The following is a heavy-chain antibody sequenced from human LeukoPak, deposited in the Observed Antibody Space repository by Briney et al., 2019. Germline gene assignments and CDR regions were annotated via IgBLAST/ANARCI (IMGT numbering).Heavy chain of an antibody. J-gene: IGHJ1*01. CDR2: ISAYNGNT. D-gene: IGHD3-22*01. V-gene: IGHV1-18*01. CDR1: GYTFTSYG. Sequence: ASVKVSCKASGYTFTSYGISWVRQAPGQGLEWVGWISAYNGNTNYAQKLQGRVTMTTDTSTSTAYMEMRSLRSDDTAVYYCAREETYYYDSSGYYYFQHWGQGTLVTVSS. CDR3: AREETYYYDSSGYYYFQH.